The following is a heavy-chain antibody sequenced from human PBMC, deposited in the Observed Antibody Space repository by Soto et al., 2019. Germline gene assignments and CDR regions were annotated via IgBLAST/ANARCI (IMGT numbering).Heavy chain of an antibody. D-gene: IGHD4-17*01. CDR3: ASSVTTSIYYYYYGMDG. CDR2: ISAYNGNT. V-gene: IGHV1-18*01. Sequence: ASVKVSCKASGYTFTSYGISWVRQAPGQGLEWMGWISAYNGNTNYAQKLQGRVTMTTDTSTSTAYMELRSLRSDDTAVYYCASSVTTSIYYYYYGMDGWGQGTTVTVSS. CDR1: GYTFTSYG. J-gene: IGHJ6*02.